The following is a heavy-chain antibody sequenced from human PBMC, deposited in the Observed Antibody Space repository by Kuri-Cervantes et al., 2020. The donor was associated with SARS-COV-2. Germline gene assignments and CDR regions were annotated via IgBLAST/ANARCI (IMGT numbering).Heavy chain of an antibody. CDR1: GFNFSRTD. J-gene: IGHJ4*02. V-gene: IGHV3-30*18. D-gene: IGHD2-21*01. CDR3: AKDRVCVQDF. Sequence: GGSVRLSCAASGFNFSRTDMHWVRQAPGKSLEWVAVISHDGKNKKCIASGKCRFTISRDNSQNTLYLHMKSLICEDTAMYYFAKDRVCVQDFWGQGTLVTVSS. CDR2: ISHDGKNK.